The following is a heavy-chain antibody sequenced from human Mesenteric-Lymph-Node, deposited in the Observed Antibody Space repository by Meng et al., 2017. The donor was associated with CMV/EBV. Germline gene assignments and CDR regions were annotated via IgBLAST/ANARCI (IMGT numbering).Heavy chain of an antibody. CDR2: ISHDGRST. D-gene: IGHD2-21*01. V-gene: IGHV3-23*01. J-gene: IGHJ4*02. CDR1: GFTFSNYA. Sequence: GGSLRLSCAASGFTFSNYAMSWVRQAPGKGLEWVSGISHDGRSTFYIDSVKGRFTISRDNFKNTLHLQMNSLRVEDTATYYCAKEYVDDSWGQGTQVTVSS. CDR3: AKEYVDDS.